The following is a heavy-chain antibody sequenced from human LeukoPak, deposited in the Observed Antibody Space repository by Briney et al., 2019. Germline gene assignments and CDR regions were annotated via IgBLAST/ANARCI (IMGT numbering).Heavy chain of an antibody. V-gene: IGHV3-30*18. CDR2: ISYDGSNK. CDR3: AKDTATWYGDFDY. D-gene: IGHD3-10*01. Sequence: GGSLRLSCAASGFTFSNYGMHWVRQAPGKGLEWVAVISYDGSNKYYADSVKGRFTISRDNSENTLYLQMNSQRAEDTAVYYCAKDTATWYGDFDYWGQGTLVTVSS. CDR1: GFTFSNYG. J-gene: IGHJ4*02.